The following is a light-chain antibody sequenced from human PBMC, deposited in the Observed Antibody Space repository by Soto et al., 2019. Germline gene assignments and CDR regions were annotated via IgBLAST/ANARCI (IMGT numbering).Light chain of an antibody. J-gene: IGLJ3*02. CDR3: AAWDDSLNGRV. CDR1: NSNIGSKT. Sequence: QSVLTQPPSASGTPGQRVTISCSGSNSNIGSKTVTWYQQLPRTAPKLLVYGDNQRPSGVPDRFSGSKSGTSASLAISGLQSEDEADYYCAAWDDSLNGRVFGGGTKVTVL. V-gene: IGLV1-44*01. CDR2: GDN.